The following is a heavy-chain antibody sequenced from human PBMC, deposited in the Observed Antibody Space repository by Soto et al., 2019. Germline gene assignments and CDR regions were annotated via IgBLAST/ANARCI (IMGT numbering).Heavy chain of an antibody. D-gene: IGHD6-19*01. J-gene: IGHJ4*02. CDR3: ASGLRIAVAGGGVDY. CDR2: MNRNSGNT. CDR1: GYTFTSYD. V-gene: IGHV1-8*01. Sequence: QVQLVQSGAEVKKPGASVKVSCKASGYTFTSYDINWVRQATGQGLEGMGWMNRNSGNTGYAQKLQGRVTMTRNTSISRAYMELSSLRSDDTAVYYCASGLRIAVAGGGVDYCGQGTLVTVSS.